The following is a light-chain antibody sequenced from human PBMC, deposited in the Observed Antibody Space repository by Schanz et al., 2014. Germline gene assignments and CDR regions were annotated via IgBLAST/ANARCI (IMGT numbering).Light chain of an antibody. CDR2: DVT. CDR3: CSYTSSNTWL. V-gene: IGLV2-14*02. Sequence: QSALTQPASVSGSPGQSITISCTGTSSDVGSYNLVSWYQQHPGKAPKLIIYDVTNRPSGVSNRFSASKSGNTASLTISGLQAEDEADFYCCSYTSSNTWLFGGGTKLTVL. CDR1: SSDVGSYNL. J-gene: IGLJ3*02.